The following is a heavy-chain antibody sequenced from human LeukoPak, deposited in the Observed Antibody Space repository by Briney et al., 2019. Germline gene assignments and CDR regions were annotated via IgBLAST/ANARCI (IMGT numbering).Heavy chain of an antibody. V-gene: IGHV4-34*01. CDR1: GGSFSGYY. D-gene: IGHD2-15*01. CDR3: ARGRGSCGNRYYYYGMDV. Sequence: PSETLSLTCAVYGGSFSGYYWSWIRQPPGKGLEWIGEINHSGSTNYNPSLKSRVTISVDTSKNQFSLKLSSVTAADTAVYYCARGRGSCGNRYYYYGMDVWGQGTTVTVSS. J-gene: IGHJ6*02. CDR2: INHSGST.